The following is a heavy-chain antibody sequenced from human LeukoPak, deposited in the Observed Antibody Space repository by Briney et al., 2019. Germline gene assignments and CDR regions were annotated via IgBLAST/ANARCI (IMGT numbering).Heavy chain of an antibody. CDR2: IYYSGST. V-gene: IGHV4-31*03. J-gene: IGHJ4*02. Sequence: SEALSLTCTVSGGSISSGGHYWSWIRQHPGKGLVWIGYIYYSGSTYYNPSLKSRVTISVDTPKKQFSLKLSSVTAADTAVYYWASAQKVPYDDVWSGYTTGWGQGTLVTASS. CDR3: ASAQKVPYDDVWSGYTTG. D-gene: IGHD3-3*01. CDR1: GGSISSGGHY.